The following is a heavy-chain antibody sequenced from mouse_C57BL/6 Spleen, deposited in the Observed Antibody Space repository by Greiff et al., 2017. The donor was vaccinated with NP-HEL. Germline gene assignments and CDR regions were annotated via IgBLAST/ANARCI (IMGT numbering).Heavy chain of an antibody. CDR2: INPNNGGT. D-gene: IGHD1-1*01. CDR3: ARRDYGPGAMDY. CDR1: GYTFTDYN. Sequence: EVKLMESGPELVKPGASVKIPCKASGYTFTDYNMDWVKQSHGKSLEWIGDINPNNGGTIYNQKFKGKATLTVDKSSSTAYMELRSLTSEDTAVYYCARRDYGPGAMDYWGQGTSVTVSS. J-gene: IGHJ4*01. V-gene: IGHV1-18*01.